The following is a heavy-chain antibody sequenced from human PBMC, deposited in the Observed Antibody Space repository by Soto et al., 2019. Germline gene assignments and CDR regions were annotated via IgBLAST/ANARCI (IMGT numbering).Heavy chain of an antibody. V-gene: IGHV5-51*01. J-gene: IGHJ6*02. CDR1: GYSFTSYW. CDR2: IYPGDSDT. CDR3: ARPKMDPYYGMDV. Sequence: GESLKISGKGSGYSFTSYWIGWVRQMPGKGLEWMGIIYPGDSDTRYSPSFQGQVTISADKSISTAYLQWSSLKASDTAMYYCARPKMDPYYGMDVWGQGTTVTVSS.